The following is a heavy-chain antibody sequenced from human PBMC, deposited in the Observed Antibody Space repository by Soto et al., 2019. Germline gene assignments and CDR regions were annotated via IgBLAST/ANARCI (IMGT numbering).Heavy chain of an antibody. J-gene: IGHJ6*02. CDR1: GFIFSSYG. D-gene: IGHD3-10*01. CDR2: ISYDGSNK. CDR3: ANPASHYYGSGMGGIDV. V-gene: IGHV3-30*18. Sequence: QVQLVESGGGVVQPGRSLRLSCAASGFIFSSYGMHWVRQAPGKGLEWVAVISYDGSNKYYADSVKGPFTISRDNSKNTLYLQMNSLRAEDTAVYYCANPASHYYGSGMGGIDVWGQGTTVTVSS.